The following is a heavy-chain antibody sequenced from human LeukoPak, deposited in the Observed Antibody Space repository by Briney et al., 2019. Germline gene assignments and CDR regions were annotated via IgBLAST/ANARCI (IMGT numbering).Heavy chain of an antibody. CDR2: IKQDGSEK. CDR3: ARVGASIY. J-gene: IGHJ4*02. Sequence: PGGSLRLSCAASGFSLSSFWMSWVRQAPGKGLEWVANIKQDGSEKYYVDSVKGRFTISRDNAKNSLFLQMNSLRAEDTAVYYCARVGASIYWGQGTLVTVSS. D-gene: IGHD1-26*01. CDR1: GFSLSSFW. V-gene: IGHV3-7*01.